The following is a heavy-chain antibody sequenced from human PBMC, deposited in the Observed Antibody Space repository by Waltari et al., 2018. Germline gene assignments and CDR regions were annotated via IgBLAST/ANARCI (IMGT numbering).Heavy chain of an antibody. CDR3: AHIFSSSAAYFDY. D-gene: IGHD3-22*01. CDR1: GFSLSTNGEG. V-gene: IGHV2-5*01. Sequence: QITLKESGPTLVKPTQTLTLTCSFSGFSLSTNGEGVGWIRQPPGKALEWLGLIYWTDGKAYNPSLERRLTFTKDTSKNQVVLKMTNMDAVDTATYYCAHIFSSSAAYFDYWGQGTLDTVS. CDR2: IYWTDGK. J-gene: IGHJ4*02.